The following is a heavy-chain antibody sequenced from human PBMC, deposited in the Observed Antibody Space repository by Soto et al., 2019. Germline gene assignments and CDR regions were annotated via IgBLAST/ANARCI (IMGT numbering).Heavy chain of an antibody. D-gene: IGHD6-13*01. CDR1: GGSISSYY. CDR2: IYYSGST. J-gene: IGHJ6*03. Sequence: SETLSLTCTVSGGSISSYYWSWIRQPPGKGLEWIGYIYYSGSTNYNPSLKSRVTISVDTSKNQFSLKLSSVTAADTAVYYCARGGGYSSNVKYYYYYMDVWGKGTTVT. CDR3: ARGGGYSSNVKYYYYYMDV. V-gene: IGHV4-59*01.